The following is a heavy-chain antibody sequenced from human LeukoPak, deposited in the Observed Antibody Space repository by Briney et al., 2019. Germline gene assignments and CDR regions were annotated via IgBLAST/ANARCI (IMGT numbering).Heavy chain of an antibody. D-gene: IGHD2-2*01. CDR2: ISYDGSDK. CDR3: ARDFVSTSSGWFDP. J-gene: IGHJ5*02. V-gene: IGHV3-30*03. Sequence: GGSLRLSCAASGFTFSTYGIHWVRQAPGKGLEWVAVISYDGSDKYYADSVKGRFTISRDNSKNALYLQMNSLRAEDTAVYYCARDFVSTSSGWFDPWGQGTLVTVSS. CDR1: GFTFSTYG.